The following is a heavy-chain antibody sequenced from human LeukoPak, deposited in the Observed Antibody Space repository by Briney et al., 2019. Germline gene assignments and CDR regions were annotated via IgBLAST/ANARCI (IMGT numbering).Heavy chain of an antibody. V-gene: IGHV4-39*01. Sequence: SETLSLTCTVSGGSISSSSYYWGWIRQPPGKGLEWIGSIYYSGSTYYNPSLKSRVTISADTSKNQFSLELSSVTAADTAVYYCARGLLLWFGESSPHNWFDPWGQGTLVTVSS. CDR1: GGSISSSSYY. D-gene: IGHD3-10*01. J-gene: IGHJ5*02. CDR2: IYYSGST. CDR3: ARGLLLWFGESSPHNWFDP.